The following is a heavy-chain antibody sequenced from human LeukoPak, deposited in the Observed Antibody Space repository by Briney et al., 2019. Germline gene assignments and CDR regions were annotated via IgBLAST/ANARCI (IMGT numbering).Heavy chain of an antibody. CDR2: ISYDGSNK. Sequence: PGGSLRLSCAASGFTFSSYAMHWVRQAPGKGLEWVAVISYDGSNKYYADSVKGRFTISRDNSKNTLYLQMNSLRAEDTAVYYCAREKSKYSYGNDYWGQGTLVTVSS. CDR3: AREKSKYSYGNDY. J-gene: IGHJ4*02. CDR1: GFTFSSYA. V-gene: IGHV3-30-3*01. D-gene: IGHD5-18*01.